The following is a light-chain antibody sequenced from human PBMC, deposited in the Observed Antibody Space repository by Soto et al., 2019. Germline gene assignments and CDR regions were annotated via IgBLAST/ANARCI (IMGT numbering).Light chain of an antibody. Sequence: VVLTQSPGTLSLSPGERATLSCRASQTISHKYLAWFQQKAGQAPRLLIHSVSVRATGAPDRFSGSGSGTDFTLTISRLEPEDFEVYYCQLYSGSPWTFGQGTKVEV. CDR3: QLYSGSPWT. J-gene: IGKJ1*01. V-gene: IGKV3-20*01. CDR2: SVS. CDR1: QTISHKY.